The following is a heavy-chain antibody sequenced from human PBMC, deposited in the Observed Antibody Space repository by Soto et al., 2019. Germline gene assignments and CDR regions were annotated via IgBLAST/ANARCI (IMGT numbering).Heavy chain of an antibody. J-gene: IGHJ4*02. Sequence: EVQLGESGGGLVQPGGSLRLSCAASGFTVSTKYMSWVRQAPGKGLEWVSVIDSGGSTFYADSVRGRFTISRDTSKNTVNLQMISLRAEDTAVYYCARYPWAADYWGPGTLVTLSS. CDR1: GFTVSTKY. V-gene: IGHV3-66*01. CDR2: IDSGGST. D-gene: IGHD3-16*01. CDR3: ARYPWAADY.